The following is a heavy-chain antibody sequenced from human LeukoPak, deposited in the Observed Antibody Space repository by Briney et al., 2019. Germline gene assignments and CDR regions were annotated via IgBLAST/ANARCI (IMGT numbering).Heavy chain of an antibody. J-gene: IGHJ6*03. V-gene: IGHV7-4-1*02. CDR2: INTNTGNP. CDR3: ASPDRRLERRTYYYYYMDV. CDR1: GYTFTSYA. Sequence: APVKVSCKASGYTFTSYAMNWVRQAPGQGLEWMGWINTNTGNPTYAQGFTGRFVFSLDTSVSTAYLQISSLKAEDTAVYYCASPDRRLERRTYYYYYMDVWGKGTTVTVSS. D-gene: IGHD1-1*01.